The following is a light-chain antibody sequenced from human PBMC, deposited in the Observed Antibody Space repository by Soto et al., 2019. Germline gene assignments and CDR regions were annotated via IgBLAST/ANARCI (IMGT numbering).Light chain of an antibody. V-gene: IGKV3-11*01. Sequence: EIVLIQSPATLSLSPGERATLSCRASQSVGSYLAWYQHKPGQAPRLLISDASNIATGIPARFSGSGSETDFTLIISSLEPEDSAAYYCQQRSNWPSLTFGGGTKVEIK. CDR2: DAS. CDR3: QQRSNWPSLT. CDR1: QSVGSY. J-gene: IGKJ4*01.